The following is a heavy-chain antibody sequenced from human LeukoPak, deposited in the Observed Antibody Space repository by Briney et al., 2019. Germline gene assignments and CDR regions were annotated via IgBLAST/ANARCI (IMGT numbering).Heavy chain of an antibody. CDR3: ASSGGARRPGY. J-gene: IGHJ4*02. CDR1: HGSIITHY. Sequence: SETLSLTCTVTHGSIITHYWSWIRHPPGKGLEWMDYIDDTGSTNFNPSLRSRVTISVDTYKDQFALKLNSVTAAGTAVYYCASSGGARRPGYWGQGSLVTVSS. D-gene: IGHD4-23*01. V-gene: IGHV4-59*11. CDR2: IDDTGST.